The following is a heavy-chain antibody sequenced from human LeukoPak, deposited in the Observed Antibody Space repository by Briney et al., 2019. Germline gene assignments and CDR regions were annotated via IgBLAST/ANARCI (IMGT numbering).Heavy chain of an antibody. V-gene: IGHV3-21*01. CDR2: ISSSSSYI. D-gene: IGHD3-3*01. J-gene: IGHJ4*02. Sequence: GGSLRLSCAASGSTFSSYSMNWVRQAPGKGLEWVSSISSSSSYIYYADSVKGRFTISRDNAKNSLYLQLHSLRAEYTAVYYCARDPAFTSDDFWSGYYHYWGQGTLVTVSS. CDR1: GSTFSSYS. CDR3: ARDPAFTSDDFWSGYYHY.